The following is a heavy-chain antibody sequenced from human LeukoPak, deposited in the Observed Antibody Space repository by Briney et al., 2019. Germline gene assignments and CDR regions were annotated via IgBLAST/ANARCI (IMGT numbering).Heavy chain of an antibody. D-gene: IGHD4-17*01. CDR2: IKSKTDGGTT. V-gene: IGHV3-15*01. CDR3: TTDGRPTVTNPFHY. Sequence: GGSLRLSCAASGFTFSNAWMSWIRQAPGKGLEWVGRIKSKTDGGTTDYAAPVKGRFTISRDDSKNTLFLQMNSLKTEDTAVYYCTTDGRPTVTNPFHYWGQGTLVTDSS. J-gene: IGHJ4*02. CDR1: GFTFSNAW.